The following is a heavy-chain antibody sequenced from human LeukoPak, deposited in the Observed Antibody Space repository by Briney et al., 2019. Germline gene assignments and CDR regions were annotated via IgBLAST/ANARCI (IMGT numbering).Heavy chain of an antibody. V-gene: IGHV3-33*06. Sequence: GGSLRLSCAASGLTFSSYGMHWVRQTPGKGLECVAVIWYDGSNKYYADSVKGRFTISRDNSKNTLYLQMNSLRAEDTAVYYCAKDLGYCSSTSCSNDAFDIWGQGTMVTVSS. CDR1: GLTFSSYG. CDR2: IWYDGSNK. CDR3: AKDLGYCSSTSCSNDAFDI. J-gene: IGHJ3*02. D-gene: IGHD2-2*01.